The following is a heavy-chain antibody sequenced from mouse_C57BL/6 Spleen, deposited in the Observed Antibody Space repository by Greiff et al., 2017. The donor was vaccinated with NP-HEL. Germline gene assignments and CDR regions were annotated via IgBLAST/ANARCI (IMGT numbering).Heavy chain of an antibody. J-gene: IGHJ4*01. V-gene: IGHV1-15*01. Sequence: VQLQQSGAELVRPGASVTLSCKASGYTFTDYEMHWVKQTPVHGLEWIGAIDPETGGTAYNQKFKGKAILTADKSSSTAYMELRSLTSEDSAVYYCTRDSSGYVDAMDYWGQGTSVTVSS. CDR2: IDPETGGT. D-gene: IGHD3-2*02. CDR1: GYTFTDYE. CDR3: TRDSSGYVDAMDY.